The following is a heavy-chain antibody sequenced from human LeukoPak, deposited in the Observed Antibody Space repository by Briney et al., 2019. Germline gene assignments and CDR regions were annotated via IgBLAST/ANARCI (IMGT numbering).Heavy chain of an antibody. CDR3: AREGPGYDY. Sequence: SQTLSLTCAISGDTVSSNSVAWNWIRQSPSRGLEWLGRTYYMSKWYNDYAVSVRSRITINPDTSKNQFSLQLNSVTPEDTAVYYCAREGPGYDYWGQGTLVTVSS. CDR1: GDTVSSNSVA. V-gene: IGHV6-1*01. D-gene: IGHD3-9*01. J-gene: IGHJ4*02. CDR2: TYYMSKWYN.